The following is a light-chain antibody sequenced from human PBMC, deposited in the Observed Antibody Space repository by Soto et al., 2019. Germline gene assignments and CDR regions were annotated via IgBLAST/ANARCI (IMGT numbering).Light chain of an antibody. CDR3: SSYTTSSTLLFV. J-gene: IGLJ1*01. V-gene: IGLV2-14*01. CDR2: EVS. Sequence: QAVVTQPASVSGSPGQSITISCTGTSSDVGGYNYVSWYQQHPGKAPKLMIYEVSNRPSAVSNRFSGSKSGNTASLTISGLQAEDEADYYCSSYTTSSTLLFVFGTGTKLTVL. CDR1: SSDVGGYNY.